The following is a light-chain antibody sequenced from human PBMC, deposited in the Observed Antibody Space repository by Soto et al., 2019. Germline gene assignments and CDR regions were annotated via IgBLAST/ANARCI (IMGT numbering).Light chain of an antibody. J-gene: IGKJ3*01. CDR2: AAS. CDR1: QGISSY. V-gene: IGKV1-9*01. CDR3: QQLNSYPL. Sequence: IQLTQSPSSLSASVGDRVTITCRASQGISSYLAWYQQKPGKAPKLLIYAASTLKSGVPSRFSGSGSGTDFTLTISSLQPEDFATYYCQQLNSYPLFGPGTKVDIK.